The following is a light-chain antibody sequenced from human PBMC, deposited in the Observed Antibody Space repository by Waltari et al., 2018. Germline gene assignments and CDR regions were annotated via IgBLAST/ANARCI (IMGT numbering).Light chain of an antibody. CDR2: GNT. CDR3: QSFDNSLRRSVI. Sequence: QSVLTQPPSVSGAPGQRVTISCTGSSSNIGAGFDGHGYQQLPGAAPKLLIYGNTNRPSGVPDRFSGSKSGTSASLAITGLQAEDEADYYCQSFDNSLRRSVIFGGGTKLTVL. V-gene: IGLV1-40*01. J-gene: IGLJ2*01. CDR1: SSNIGAGFD.